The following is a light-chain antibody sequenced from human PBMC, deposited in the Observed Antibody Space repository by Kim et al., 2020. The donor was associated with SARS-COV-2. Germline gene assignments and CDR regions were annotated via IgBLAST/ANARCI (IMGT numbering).Light chain of an antibody. Sequence: DIQLTQSPSAMSASVGDRVTITCRASQGINRFLAWFQQKPGKVPKRLIYAASTLDSGVPSRFSGSGSGTEFTLTISSLQPEDLATYYCLQHDNYPLTFGGGTKVDIK. CDR2: AAS. V-gene: IGKV1-17*03. J-gene: IGKJ4*01. CDR1: QGINRF. CDR3: LQHDNYPLT.